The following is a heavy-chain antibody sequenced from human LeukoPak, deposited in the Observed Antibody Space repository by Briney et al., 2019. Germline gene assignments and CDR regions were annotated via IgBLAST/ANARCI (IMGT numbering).Heavy chain of an antibody. CDR3: ARVYGYNIGIYYFDY. Sequence: ASVKVSCKASGYTFTNYDYGISWVRQAPGQGLEWVGWISATNGNTKYVQEFQGRVSMTTDTSTNTAYMDLRSLRSDDTAVYFCARVYGYNIGIYYFDYWGQGTLATVSS. J-gene: IGHJ4*02. CDR2: ISATNGNT. CDR1: GYTFTNYDYG. V-gene: IGHV1-18*01. D-gene: IGHD2/OR15-2a*01.